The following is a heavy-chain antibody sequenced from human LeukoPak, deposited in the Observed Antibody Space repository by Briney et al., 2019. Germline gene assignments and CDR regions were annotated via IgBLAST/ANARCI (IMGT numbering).Heavy chain of an antibody. CDR2: ISGSGGST. D-gene: IGHD3-3*01. V-gene: IGHV3-23*01. J-gene: IGHJ4*02. CDR3: AKHGDYDFWSGSRRDFDY. Sequence: PGGSLRLSCAASGFTFSSYAMSWVRQAPGKGLEWVSAISGSGGSTYYADSVKGRFTISRDNSKNTLYLQMNSLRAEDTAVYYCAKHGDYDFWSGSRRDFDYWGQGTLVTVSS. CDR1: GFTFSSYA.